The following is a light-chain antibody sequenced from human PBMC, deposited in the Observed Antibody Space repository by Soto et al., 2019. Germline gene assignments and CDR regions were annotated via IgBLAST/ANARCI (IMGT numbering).Light chain of an antibody. CDR2: EAS. J-gene: IGKJ1*01. CDR3: LQGSTWPWT. Sequence: EIVLTQSPATLSLSPGERATLSCRASQSVSSSLAWYQQKLGQAPRLLIYEASDRATGIPARFSGSGSGTDFTLLISSLEPEDFAVYYCLQGSTWPWTFGQGTKVEIK. CDR1: QSVSSS. V-gene: IGKV3-11*01.